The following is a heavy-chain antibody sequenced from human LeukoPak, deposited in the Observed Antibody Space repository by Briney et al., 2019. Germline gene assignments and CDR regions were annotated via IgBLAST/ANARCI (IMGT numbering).Heavy chain of an antibody. CDR2: IYYSGST. CDR3: ARHYGP. Sequence: PSETLSLTCSVSGGSISRYYWSWIRQPPGKGLEWIGYIYYSGSTNYNSSLKSRVTISVDTSKNQFSLKLSSVTAADTAVYYCARHYGPWGQGTLVTVSS. CDR1: GGSISRYY. D-gene: IGHD3-16*01. J-gene: IGHJ5*02. V-gene: IGHV4-59*01.